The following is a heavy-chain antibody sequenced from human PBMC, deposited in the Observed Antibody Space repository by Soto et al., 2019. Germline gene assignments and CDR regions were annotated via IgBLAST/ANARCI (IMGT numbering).Heavy chain of an antibody. Sequence: PSETLSLTCTVSGGSISSGCYYWSWIRQHPGKGLEWIGYIYYSGSTYYNPSLKSRVTISVDTSKNQFSLKLSSVTAADTAVYYCARAPTSSSAAIIYYYYYVMDVLGQGTTVTVCS. D-gene: IGHD2-2*01. J-gene: IGHJ6*02. V-gene: IGHV4-31*03. CDR3: ARAPTSSSAAIIYYYYYVMDV. CDR2: IYYSGST. CDR1: GGSISSGCYY.